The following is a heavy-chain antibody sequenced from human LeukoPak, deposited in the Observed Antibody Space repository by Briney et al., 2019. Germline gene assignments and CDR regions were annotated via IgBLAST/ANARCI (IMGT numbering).Heavy chain of an antibody. J-gene: IGHJ4*02. CDR3: ARGPVRDYSNY. Sequence: PSETLSLTCTVSSGSISSGGYYWRWIRQHPGKGLEWIGYIYYSGITYYNPSLKSRLTISLDTSKNQFSVKLSSVTAADTSVYYCARGPVRDYSNYWGQGTLVTVSS. CDR2: IYYSGIT. V-gene: IGHV4-31*03. CDR1: SGSISSGGYY. D-gene: IGHD4-11*01.